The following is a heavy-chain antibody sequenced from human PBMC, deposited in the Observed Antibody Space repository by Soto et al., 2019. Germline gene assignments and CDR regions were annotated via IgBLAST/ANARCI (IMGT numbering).Heavy chain of an antibody. CDR1: GYNFAVYW. J-gene: IGHJ4*02. CDR3: ARGGVSTRTFDY. V-gene: IGHV5-51*01. D-gene: IGHD3-3*01. Sequence: PGESLKISCNGSGYNFAVYWIAWVRQMPGKGLELMGIIYPSDSDTRYRPSFQGQVTISADKSISSAYLQWSSLRASDTAMYYCARGGVSTRTFDYWRQGTPVTVSS. CDR2: IYPSDSDT.